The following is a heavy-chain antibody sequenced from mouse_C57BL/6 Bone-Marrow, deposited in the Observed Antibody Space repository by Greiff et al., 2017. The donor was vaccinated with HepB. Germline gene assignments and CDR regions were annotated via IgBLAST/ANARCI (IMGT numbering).Heavy chain of an antibody. CDR3: VRHEDYYGSSHWYFDV. J-gene: IGHJ1*03. Sequence: DVMLVESGGGLVQPQGSLKLSCAASGFSFNTYAMNWVRQAPGKGLEWVARIRSKSNNYATYYADSVKDRFTISRDDSESMLYLQMNNLKTEDTAMYYCVRHEDYYGSSHWYFDVWGTGTTVTVSS. CDR1: GFSFNTYA. V-gene: IGHV10-1*01. CDR2: IRSKSNNYAT. D-gene: IGHD1-1*01.